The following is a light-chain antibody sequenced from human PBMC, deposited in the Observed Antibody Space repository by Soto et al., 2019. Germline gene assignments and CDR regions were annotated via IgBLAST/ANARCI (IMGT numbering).Light chain of an antibody. CDR2: QAS. Sequence: DIQVTHSPSTLSASVGDRVTITCRASQSTSSYLAWYQQKPGKAPKLLIYQASSLENGVPSRFSGSGSGTEFSLTISSLQPDDFATYYCQQYSRHSTFGQGTKVDI. CDR1: QSTSSY. J-gene: IGKJ1*01. V-gene: IGKV1-5*03. CDR3: QQYSRHST.